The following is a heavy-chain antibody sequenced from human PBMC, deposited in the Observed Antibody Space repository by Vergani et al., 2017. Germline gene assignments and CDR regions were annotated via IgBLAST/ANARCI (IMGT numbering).Heavy chain of an antibody. CDR2: INPSGGNT. D-gene: IGHD1-26*01. CDR3: ARWRGELPGADY. Sequence: QVQLVQSGAEVKKPGASVKLSCKASGYTFITYYIHWVRQAPGQGLEWMGIINPSGGNTSYAQKFQGRVTMTRDTSTSTVYMEMTSLRSEDTAVYYCARWRGELPGADYWGQGTLVTVS. V-gene: IGHV1-46*01. J-gene: IGHJ4*02. CDR1: GYTFITYY.